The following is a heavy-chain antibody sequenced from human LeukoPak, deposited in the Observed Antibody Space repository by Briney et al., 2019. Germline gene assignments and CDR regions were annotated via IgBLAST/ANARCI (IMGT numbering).Heavy chain of an antibody. J-gene: IGHJ6*02. D-gene: IGHD1-26*01. V-gene: IGHV3-64*01. CDR1: GFTFSSYA. CDR3: ARAPRIGGTYSYYYYGMDV. CDR2: ISSNGDST. Sequence: GGSLRLACAASGFTFSSYAMHWVRQAPGKGLEYVSAISSNGDSTYYANSVKGRFTISRDNSKNTLYLQMGSLRAEDMAVYYCARAPRIGGTYSYYYYGMDVWGQGTTVTVSS.